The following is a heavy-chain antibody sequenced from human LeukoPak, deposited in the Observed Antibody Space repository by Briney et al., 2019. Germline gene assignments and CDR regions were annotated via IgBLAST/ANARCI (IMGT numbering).Heavy chain of an antibody. V-gene: IGHV3-7*03. Sequence: GGSLRLSCVASGFTFSHSWMTWVRQAPGKGLEWVGHIKEDGSSQNYADSVKGRFTISRDNAKSSLHLQMNGLRAEDTAMYYCAREWELLFDYWGQGTLVTVSS. J-gene: IGHJ4*02. CDR3: AREWELLFDY. D-gene: IGHD1-26*01. CDR2: IKEDGSSQ. CDR1: GFTFSHSW.